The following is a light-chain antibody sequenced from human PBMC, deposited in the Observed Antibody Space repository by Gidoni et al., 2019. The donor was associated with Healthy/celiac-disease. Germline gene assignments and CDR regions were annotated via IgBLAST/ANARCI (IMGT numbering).Light chain of an antibody. J-gene: IGLJ2*01. CDR3: QSADSSGTFVV. CDR2: KDS. V-gene: IGLV3-25*03. Sequence: SYELTQPPPVPASPGQTARITCSGDALPKQYAYWYQQKPGQAPVLVIYKDSERPSGIPERFSGSSSGTTVTLTISGVQAEDEADYYCQSADSSGTFVVFGGGTKLTVL. CDR1: ALPKQY.